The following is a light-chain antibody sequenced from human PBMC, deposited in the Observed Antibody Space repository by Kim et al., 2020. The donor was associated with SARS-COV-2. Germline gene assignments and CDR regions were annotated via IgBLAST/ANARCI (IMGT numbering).Light chain of an antibody. V-gene: IGKV3-20*01. CDR3: QQYERSRT. CDR2: GAS. CDR1: QSRTTSH. J-gene: IGKJ1*01. Sequence: SLSPGEGATPSCRASQSRTTSHLAWYQQKPGQAPRLLISGASSRATGIPDRFSGSGSGTDFTLTVSRLEPEDFAVYYCQQYERSRTFGQGTKLEI.